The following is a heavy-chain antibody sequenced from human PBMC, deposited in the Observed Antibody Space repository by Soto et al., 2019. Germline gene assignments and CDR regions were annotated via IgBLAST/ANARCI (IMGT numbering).Heavy chain of an antibody. Sequence: SETLSLSCTVSGGSISSYYWSWVRQPPGKGLEWIGYIYYSGSTNYNPSLKSRVTISVDTSKNQFSLKLSSVTTADTAVYYCARNIAARPYYFDYWGQGTLVTVSS. CDR2: IYYSGST. J-gene: IGHJ4*02. CDR3: ARNIAARPYYFDY. D-gene: IGHD6-6*01. V-gene: IGHV4-59*01. CDR1: GGSISSYY.